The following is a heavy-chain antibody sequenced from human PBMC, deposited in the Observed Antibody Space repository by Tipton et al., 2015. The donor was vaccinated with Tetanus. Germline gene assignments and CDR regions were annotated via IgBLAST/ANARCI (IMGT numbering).Heavy chain of an antibody. CDR3: ARDHTRYSGSSVATFDI. D-gene: IGHD6-6*01. Sequence: LRLSCTVSGDSITNSYWTWIRQPAGKGLEWIGRVYNSGSTDYNPSLKSRLTMSLDTSKNQFSLKLSSVTAADTAVYYCARDHTRYSGSSVATFDIWGQGTMVTVSS. V-gene: IGHV4-4*07. J-gene: IGHJ3*02. CDR1: GDSITNSY. CDR2: VYNSGST.